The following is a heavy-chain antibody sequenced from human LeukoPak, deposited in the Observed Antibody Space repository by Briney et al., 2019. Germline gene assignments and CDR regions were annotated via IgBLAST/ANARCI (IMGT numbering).Heavy chain of an antibody. J-gene: IGHJ3*02. CDR2: MSGTTSST. CDR3: AKGPLVRLDI. V-gene: IGHV3-23*01. CDR1: GFTFSSYA. D-gene: IGHD1-26*01. Sequence: GGSLRLSCVASGFTFSSYAMNWVRQAPGKGLEWVSVMSGTTSSTYYVDSAKGRFTISRDNSKNTLYLQMNSLRADDTAVYDCAKGPLVRLDIWGQGTMVTVSS.